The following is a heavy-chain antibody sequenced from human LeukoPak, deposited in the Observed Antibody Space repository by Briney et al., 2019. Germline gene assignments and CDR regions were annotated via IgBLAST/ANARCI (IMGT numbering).Heavy chain of an antibody. D-gene: IGHD2-2*01. CDR2: ISGSGGST. CDR1: GFTFSSYA. J-gene: IGHJ4*02. Sequence: PGGSLRLSCAASGFTFSSYAMSWVRQAPGKGLEWVSAISGSGGSTYYADSVKGRFTISRDNSKNTLYLQMNSLRAEDTAVYYCAKDMPLGIREYIVVVPAVHYFDYWGQGTLVTVSS. V-gene: IGHV3-23*01. CDR3: AKDMPLGIREYIVVVPAVHYFDY.